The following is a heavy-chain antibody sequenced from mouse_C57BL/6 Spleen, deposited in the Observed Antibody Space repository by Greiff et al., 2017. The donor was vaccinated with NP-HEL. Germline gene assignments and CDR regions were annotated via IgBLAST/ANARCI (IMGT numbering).Heavy chain of an antibody. J-gene: IGHJ2*01. CDR1: GFTFSSYA. Sequence: EVKLMESGGGLVKPGGSLKLSCAASGFTFSSYAMSWVRQTPEKRLEWVATISDGGSYTYYPDNVKGRFTISRDNAKNNLYLQMSHLKSEDTAMYYCARERGRYFDYWGQGTTLTVSS. CDR3: ARERGRYFDY. CDR2: ISDGGSYT. V-gene: IGHV5-4*01.